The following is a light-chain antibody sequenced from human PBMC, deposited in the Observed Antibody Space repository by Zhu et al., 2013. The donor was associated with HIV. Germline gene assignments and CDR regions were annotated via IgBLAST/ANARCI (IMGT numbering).Light chain of an antibody. J-gene: IGKJ5*01. CDR3: LQHHTYPIT. CDR2: LTS. Sequence: DIQMTQSPSSLSASVGDRVTITCRASQDIKNELGWYQQKPGKAPKRLIYLTSTLQTGVPSRFSGSGSGTEFTLTINSLQSEDSATYYCLQHHTYPITFGHGTRLDIK. CDR1: QDIKNE. V-gene: IGKV1-17*01.